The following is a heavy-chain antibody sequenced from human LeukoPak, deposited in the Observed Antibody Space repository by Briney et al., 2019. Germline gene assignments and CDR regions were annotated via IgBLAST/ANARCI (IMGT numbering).Heavy chain of an antibody. V-gene: IGHV3-7*03. J-gene: IGHJ2*01. Sequence: GGSLRLSCEGSAFIFSGHWMNWVRQTPGKGLEWVASIKEDGSERQYVDSVKGRFTISRDNSKNTLYLQMNSLRAEDTAVYYCAKSHYDSSGYSPDWYFDLWGRGTLVTVSS. CDR2: IKEDGSER. CDR1: AFIFSGHW. D-gene: IGHD3-22*01. CDR3: AKSHYDSSGYSPDWYFDL.